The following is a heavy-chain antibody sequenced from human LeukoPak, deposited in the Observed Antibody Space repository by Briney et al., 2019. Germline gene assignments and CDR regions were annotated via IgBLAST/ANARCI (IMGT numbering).Heavy chain of an antibody. J-gene: IGHJ6*02. V-gene: IGHV4-34*01. Sequence: SETLSLTCAVYGGSFGGYYWSWIRQPPGKGLEWIGEINHSGSTNYNPSLKSRVTISVDTSKNQFSLKLSSVTAADTAVYYCARGDIVVVVAAARSVYYYYYGMDVWGQGTTVTVSS. CDR2: INHSGST. CDR1: GGSFGGYY. CDR3: ARGDIVVVVAAARSVYYYYYGMDV. D-gene: IGHD2-15*01.